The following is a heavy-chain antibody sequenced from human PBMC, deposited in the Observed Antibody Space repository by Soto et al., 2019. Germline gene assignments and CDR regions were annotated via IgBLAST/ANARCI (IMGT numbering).Heavy chain of an antibody. CDR2: ITGSGGGA. D-gene: IGHD6-19*01. CDR3: AREIRVAGRRNYFDY. V-gene: IGHV3-23*01. Sequence: EVQLLESGGDLVQPGGSLRLSCAASGFTFSIYGMTWVHQAPGKGLEWVSYITGSGGGAYYADSVKGRFTISRDNSKSTLYLQMDSLRDDDRAIYYCAREIRVAGRRNYFDYWGQGTLVTVSS. J-gene: IGHJ4*02. CDR1: GFTFSIYG.